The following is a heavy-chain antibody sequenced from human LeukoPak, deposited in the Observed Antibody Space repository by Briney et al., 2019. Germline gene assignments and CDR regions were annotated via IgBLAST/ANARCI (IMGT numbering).Heavy chain of an antibody. D-gene: IGHD6-13*01. V-gene: IGHV3-23*01. CDR1: GFTFSSYA. CDR3: AREADSSSWYSYYYYGMDV. J-gene: IGHJ6*02. CDR2: ISGSGGST. Sequence: PGGSLRLSCAASGFTFSSYAMSWVRQAPGKGLEWVSAISGSGGSTYYADSVKGRFTISRDNSKNTLYLQMNSLRAEDTAVYYCAREADSSSWYSYYYYGMDVWGQGTTVTVSS.